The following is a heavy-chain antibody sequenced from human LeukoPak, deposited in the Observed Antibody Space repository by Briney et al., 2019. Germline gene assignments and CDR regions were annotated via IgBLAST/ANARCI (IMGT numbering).Heavy chain of an antibody. CDR3: AREGGSGSYWGDENQALDY. CDR1: GGSISSGGYY. V-gene: IGHV4-61*02. CDR2: IYTSGST. Sequence: ASETLSLTCTVSGGSISSGGYYWSWIRQPAGKGLEWIGRIYTSGSTNYNPSLKSRVTMSVDTSKNQFSLKLSSVTAADTAVYYCAREGGSGSYWGDENQALDYWGQGTLVTVSS. J-gene: IGHJ4*02. D-gene: IGHD3-10*01.